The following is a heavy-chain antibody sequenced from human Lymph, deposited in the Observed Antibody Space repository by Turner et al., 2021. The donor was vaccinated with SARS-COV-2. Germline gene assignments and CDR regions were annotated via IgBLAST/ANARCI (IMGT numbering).Heavy chain of an antibody. Sequence: EVQLLESGGGLVQPGGSLRLSCAASGFTFSSYGMSWVRQAPGKGLEWVSVMSGSGGSTYYADSVKGRFTISRDNAKNTLYLQMNSLRAEDTAVYYCAKDRVVPPAIWNYYYYSGMDVWGQGTTVTVSS. CDR2: MSGSGGST. V-gene: IGHV3-23*01. D-gene: IGHD2-2*02. CDR3: AKDRVVPPAIWNYYYYSGMDV. CDR1: GFTFSSYG. J-gene: IGHJ6*02.